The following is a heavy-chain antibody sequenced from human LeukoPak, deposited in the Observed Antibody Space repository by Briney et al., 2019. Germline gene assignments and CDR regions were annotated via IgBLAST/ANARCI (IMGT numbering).Heavy chain of an antibody. D-gene: IGHD1-14*01. J-gene: IGHJ4*02. V-gene: IGHV1-46*01. Sequence: GASVKVSCKASGYTFTNYYMHWVRQAPGQGPEWMGIINPSGGSTTYAQKFQGRVTVTRDMSTSTVYMELSSLRSEDTAVYYCARKGANHVSDYWGQGTLVTVSS. CDR1: GYTFTNYY. CDR3: ARKGANHVSDY. CDR2: INPSGGST.